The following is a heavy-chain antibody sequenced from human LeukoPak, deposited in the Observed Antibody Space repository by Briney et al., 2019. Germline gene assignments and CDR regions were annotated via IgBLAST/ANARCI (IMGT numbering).Heavy chain of an antibody. CDR1: GFTFSNYG. J-gene: IGHJ4*02. Sequence: PGGSLRLSCAASGFTFSNYGMSWVRQAPGKGLEWVSGISDTGGTTHYADSVKGRFTISRDNSKNTLSLQMKSLRAEDTAVYYCAKGMAHFDYWGQGTLVTVSS. CDR3: AKGMAHFDY. V-gene: IGHV3-23*01. CDR2: ISDTGGTT. D-gene: IGHD5-24*01.